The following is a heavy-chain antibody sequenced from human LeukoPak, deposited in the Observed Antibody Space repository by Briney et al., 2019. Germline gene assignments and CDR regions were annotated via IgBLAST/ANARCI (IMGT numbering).Heavy chain of an antibody. Sequence: GGSLRLSCAASGFIFSGSAMHWVRQPSGKGLEWVGRIRGKSNSYPTEYAASVKGRFTISRDDSKNTAYLQMNSLKSEDTAVYYCTKPFDIWGQGTMVTVSS. V-gene: IGHV3-73*01. CDR3: TKPFDI. CDR1: GFIFSGSA. J-gene: IGHJ3*02. CDR2: IRGKSNSYPT.